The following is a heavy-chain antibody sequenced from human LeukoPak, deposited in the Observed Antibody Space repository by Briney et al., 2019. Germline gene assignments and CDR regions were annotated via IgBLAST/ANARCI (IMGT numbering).Heavy chain of an antibody. J-gene: IGHJ4*02. Sequence: PGGSLRLSCAASGFTFRNYAMSWVRQAPGKGLEWVSAISDSGSSTSYADSVKGRFSISRDNSKNTLYLQMNSLRAEDTAIYYCAKVWGHQLGRLFSGYFDYWGQGTLVTVSS. CDR2: ISDSGSST. D-gene: IGHD6-13*01. CDR3: AKVWGHQLGRLFSGYFDY. CDR1: GFTFRNYA. V-gene: IGHV3-23*01.